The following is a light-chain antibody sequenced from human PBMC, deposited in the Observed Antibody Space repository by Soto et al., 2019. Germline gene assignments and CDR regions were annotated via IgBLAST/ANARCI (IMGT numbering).Light chain of an antibody. V-gene: IGKV3-15*01. J-gene: IGKJ5*01. CDR2: GAS. CDR3: QKYGISPPVT. CDR1: QSIGNF. Sequence: ETVMTQSPATLSVSPGERATLSCRASQSIGNFLAWFQQKPGQSPRLLIYGASTRATGVPLRFTGSGSGTEFTLTISSLQSEDFAVYYCQKYGISPPVTFGQGTRLEIK.